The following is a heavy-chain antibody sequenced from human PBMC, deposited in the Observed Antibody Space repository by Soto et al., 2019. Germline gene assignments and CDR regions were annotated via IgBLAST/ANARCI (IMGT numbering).Heavy chain of an antibody. CDR3: ARDKSHGFDN. CDR2: ISTHRGNT. CDR1: GYTFSSYG. V-gene: IGHV1-18*01. Sequence: QVQMLQYGGEVKRPGASVKLSCKASGYTFSSYGISWVRQAPGQGLEWMGWISTHRGNTNDAQNLQGRLTMTTDTSTRPAYMDLRSIRYDDTAVYYCARDKSHGFDNWGQGTVVTVSS. J-gene: IGHJ3*02.